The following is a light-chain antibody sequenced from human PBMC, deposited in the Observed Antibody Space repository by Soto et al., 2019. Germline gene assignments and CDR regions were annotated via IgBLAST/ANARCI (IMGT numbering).Light chain of an antibody. CDR3: QQYNYWPLT. J-gene: IGKJ1*01. Sequence: EVVMTQSPATLSVFPGERATLSCRASQSVSSNLAWYQQKPGQAPRLLIDGASTRATGIPARFSGSGSGTEFSRTLSSLRSEDFAVCYCQQYNYWPLTFGQGTKVEIK. CDR2: GAS. V-gene: IGKV3-15*01. CDR1: QSVSSN.